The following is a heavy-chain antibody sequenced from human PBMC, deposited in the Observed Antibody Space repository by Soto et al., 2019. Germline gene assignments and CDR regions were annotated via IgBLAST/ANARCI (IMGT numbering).Heavy chain of an antibody. V-gene: IGHV4-59*08. CDR2: IYFRGST. D-gene: IGHD3-10*01. CDR1: GGSISSYY. Sequence: PSETLSLTCTVSGGSISSYYWSWIRQPPGKGLEWIGYIYFRGSTYYNPSLKSRVTISVDTSKNQFSLKLRSVTAADTAVYYCAIGITMVRGVILQYFQHWGQGTLVTVSS. J-gene: IGHJ1*01. CDR3: AIGITMVRGVILQYFQH.